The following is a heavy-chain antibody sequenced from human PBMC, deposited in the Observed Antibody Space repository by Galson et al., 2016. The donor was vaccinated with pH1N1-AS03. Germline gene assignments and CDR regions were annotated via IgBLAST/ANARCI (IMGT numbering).Heavy chain of an antibody. D-gene: IGHD4/OR15-4a*01. V-gene: IGHV4-30-2*01. CDR2: IFHSGTT. CDR3: ARGPPGASVAYYSGMGV. Sequence: TLSLTCAVSGDSISNGGYSWSWIRQPPGKGLEWIGYIFHSGTTFYTPSLKSRVTMSVDTPSNQFSLRLISVTAADTAVYYCARGPPGASVAYYSGMGVWGPGTMVIVSS. J-gene: IGHJ6*02. CDR1: GDSISNGGYS.